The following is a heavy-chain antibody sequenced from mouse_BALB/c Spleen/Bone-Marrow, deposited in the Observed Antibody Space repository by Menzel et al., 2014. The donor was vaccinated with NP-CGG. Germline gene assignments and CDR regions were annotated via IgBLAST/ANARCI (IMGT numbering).Heavy chain of an antibody. Sequence: DVQLVESGAELVKPGASVKLSCTASGFNIKDTYMHWVKQRPEQGLEWIGRIDPANGNTKYDPRFQGKATITADTSSNTASLQLSSLTSEDTAVYYCARFGVDYWGQGTTLTVSS. CDR1: GFNIKDTY. CDR3: ARFGVDY. D-gene: IGHD3-1*01. CDR2: IDPANGNT. J-gene: IGHJ2*01. V-gene: IGHV14-3*02.